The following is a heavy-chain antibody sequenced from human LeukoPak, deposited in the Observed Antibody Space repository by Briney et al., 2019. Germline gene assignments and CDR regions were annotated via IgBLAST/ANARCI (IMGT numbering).Heavy chain of an antibody. J-gene: IGHJ6*03. CDR1: GSSFSTYW. D-gene: IGHD5-24*01. CDR2: IYPGDSDT. V-gene: IGHV5-51*01. CDR3: AKVVELATLTGDSYTYSYHMDV. Sequence: GESLQISCKGSGSSFSTYWIGWVRQLPGKGLEWMGFIYPGDSDTRYSPSFQGQVTISADKYISSAYLQWSSLKASDTAMYYCAKVVELATLTGDSYTYSYHMDVWGKGTAVTVSS.